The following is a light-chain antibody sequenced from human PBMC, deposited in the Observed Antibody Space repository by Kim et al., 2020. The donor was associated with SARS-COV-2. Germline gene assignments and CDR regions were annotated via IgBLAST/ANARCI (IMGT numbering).Light chain of an antibody. V-gene: IGKV1-5*03. CDR3: QQHDSYPWT. J-gene: IGKJ1*01. CDR2: KAS. CDR1: QPISSS. Sequence: ASLGDKVTISCRAIQPISSSLAWYQQRAGKAPRLLIYKASSVETGVPSRFSGSGSGTEFTLTITSLQPDDFAAYYCQQHDSYPWTFGQGTKVDIK.